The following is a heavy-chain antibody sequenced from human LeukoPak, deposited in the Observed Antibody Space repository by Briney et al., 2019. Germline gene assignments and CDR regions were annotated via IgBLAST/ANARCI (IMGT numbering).Heavy chain of an antibody. J-gene: IGHJ4*02. Sequence: PSETLSLTCAVYGGSFSGYYWSWIRQPPGKGLEWIGEINHSGSTNYNPSLKSRVTISVDTSKNQFSLKLSSVTAADTAVYYCAREPGGIQILLDYWGQGTLVTVSS. V-gene: IGHV4-34*01. D-gene: IGHD5-18*01. CDR2: INHSGST. CDR1: GGSFSGYY. CDR3: AREPGGIQILLDY.